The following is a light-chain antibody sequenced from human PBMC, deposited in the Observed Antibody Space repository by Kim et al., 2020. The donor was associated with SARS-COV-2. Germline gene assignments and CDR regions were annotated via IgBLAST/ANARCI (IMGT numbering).Light chain of an antibody. Sequence: QSALTQPASVSGSPGQSIAISCTGTNSDVGSYNYVSWYQQHPGKAPKLIIYDVTNRPSGVSNRFSGSKSGNTASLTISGLQAEDEADYYCSSYTSSSTVVFGGGTQLTVL. V-gene: IGLV2-14*03. CDR1: NSDVGSYNY. CDR2: DVT. J-gene: IGLJ2*01. CDR3: SSYTSSSTVV.